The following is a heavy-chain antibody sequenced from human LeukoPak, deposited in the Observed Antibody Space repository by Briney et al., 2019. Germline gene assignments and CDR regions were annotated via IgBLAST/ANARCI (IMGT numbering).Heavy chain of an antibody. J-gene: IGHJ1*01. CDR3: ADGYDSIGSERLQH. V-gene: IGHV1-69*04. Sequence: SVKVSCKASGGTFSSYAISWVRQAPGQVLEWMGRIIPILGIANYAQKFQGRVTITADKSTSTAYMELSSLRSEDTAVYYCADGYDSIGSERLQHWGQGTLVTVSS. CDR2: IIPILGIA. CDR1: GGTFSSYA. D-gene: IGHD3-22*01.